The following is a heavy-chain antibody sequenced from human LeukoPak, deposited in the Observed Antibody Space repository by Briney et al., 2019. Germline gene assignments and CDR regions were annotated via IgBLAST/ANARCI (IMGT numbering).Heavy chain of an antibody. CDR2: INSDGGST. CDR3: TKGGTVGFDS. V-gene: IGHV3-74*01. Sequence: GGSLRLSCAASGFTFNTYWMHWVRQSTGKGLVWVSRINSDGGSTTYADSVKGRFTISRDNAKNTVYLQMNSLRDEDTAVYYCTKGGTVGFDSWGQGTVVTVSS. D-gene: IGHD1-1*01. J-gene: IGHJ4*02. CDR1: GFTFNTYW.